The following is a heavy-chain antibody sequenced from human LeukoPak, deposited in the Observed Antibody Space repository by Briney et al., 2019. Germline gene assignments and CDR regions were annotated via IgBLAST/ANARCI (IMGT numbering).Heavy chain of an antibody. CDR2: IIPIFGTA. D-gene: IGHD3-22*01. Sequence: GASVKVSCKASGGTFSSYAISWVRQAPGQGLEWMGGIIPIFGTANYAQKFQGRVTITTDESTSTAYMELSSLRSEDTAVYYCARGLRNYESLWFDPWGQGTLVTVSS. V-gene: IGHV1-69*05. J-gene: IGHJ5*02. CDR3: ARGLRNYESLWFDP. CDR1: GGTFSSYA.